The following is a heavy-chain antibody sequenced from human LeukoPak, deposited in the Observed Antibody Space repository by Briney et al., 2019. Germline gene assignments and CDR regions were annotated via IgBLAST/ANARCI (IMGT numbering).Heavy chain of an antibody. Sequence: GGSLRLSCAASGFTFSSYALGWVRQAPGKGLEWVSAVSTNGAAAYYADSVKGHFTISRGNSKNTLYLQVNSLKAEDTAIYDCXXXETGSSGWATYFDYWGQGTLVTVSS. J-gene: IGHJ4*02. CDR3: XXXETGSSGWATYFDY. CDR1: GFTFSSYA. D-gene: IGHD6-19*01. CDR2: VSTNGAAA. V-gene: IGHV3-23*01.